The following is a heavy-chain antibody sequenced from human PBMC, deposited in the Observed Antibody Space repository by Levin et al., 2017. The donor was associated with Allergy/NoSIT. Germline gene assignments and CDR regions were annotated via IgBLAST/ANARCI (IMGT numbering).Heavy chain of an antibody. D-gene: IGHD2-8*01. CDR2: IYWNDDK. J-gene: IGHJ4*02. Sequence: SGPTLVKPTQTLTLTCTFSGFSLSTSGVGVGWIRQPPGKALEWLALIYWNDDKRYSPSLKSRLTITKDTSKNQVVLTMTNMDPVDTATYYCAHSEGRDFSMGDCTNGVCHLTPWPDNFDYWGQGTLVTVSS. CDR1: GFSLSTSGVG. V-gene: IGHV2-5*01. CDR3: AHSEGRDFSMGDCTNGVCHLTPWPDNFDY.